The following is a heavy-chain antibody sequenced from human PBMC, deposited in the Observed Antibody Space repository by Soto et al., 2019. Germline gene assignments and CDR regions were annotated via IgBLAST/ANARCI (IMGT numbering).Heavy chain of an antibody. CDR1: GFTFSSYA. CDR2: ISYDGSNK. V-gene: IGHV3-30-3*01. Sequence: QVQLVESGGGVVQPGRSLRLSCAASGFTFSSYAMHWVRQAPGKGLEWVAVISYDGSNKYYADSVKGRFTISRDNSKNTLYLQMNSLRAEDTAVYYCARTLLVGFDYWGQGTLVIVSS. D-gene: IGHD2-15*01. J-gene: IGHJ4*02. CDR3: ARTLLVGFDY.